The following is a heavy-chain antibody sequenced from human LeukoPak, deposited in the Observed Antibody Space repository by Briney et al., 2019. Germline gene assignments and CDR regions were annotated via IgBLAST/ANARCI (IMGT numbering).Heavy chain of an antibody. CDR2: ISSSGGTI. Sequence: GGSLRLSCAASGFTFSNYEMNWVRQAPGKGLEWVSYISSSGGTIYYADSVWGRFTISRDNAKNSLYLQMNSLRAEDTAVYYCARAASAYYFDYWGQGTLVTVSS. J-gene: IGHJ4*02. CDR1: GFTFSNYE. CDR3: ARAASAYYFDY. V-gene: IGHV3-48*03.